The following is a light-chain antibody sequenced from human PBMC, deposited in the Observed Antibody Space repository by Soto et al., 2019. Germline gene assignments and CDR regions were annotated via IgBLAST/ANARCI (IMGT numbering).Light chain of an antibody. CDR1: SSDVGGYNY. V-gene: IGLV2-14*01. J-gene: IGLJ2*01. CDR3: SSYTSSSIVV. Sequence: QSVLTQPGSVSGYPGQSITISCTGTSSDVGGYNYVSWYQQHPGKAPKLMIYEVSNRPSGVSNRFSGSKSGNTASLTISGLQAEDEADYYCSSYTSSSIVVFGGGTKVTVL. CDR2: EVS.